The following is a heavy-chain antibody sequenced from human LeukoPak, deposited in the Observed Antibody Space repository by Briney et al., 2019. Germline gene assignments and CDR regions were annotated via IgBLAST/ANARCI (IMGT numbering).Heavy chain of an antibody. Sequence: SETLSLTCAVSGYSISSGYYWGWIRQPPGKGLEWIGSIYQSGSTYYNPSLKSRVTISVDTSKNQFSLKLSSVTAADTAVYYCARNTYYYHSGTYLDYWGQGILVTVSS. D-gene: IGHD3-10*01. J-gene: IGHJ4*02. CDR2: IYQSGST. V-gene: IGHV4-38-2*01. CDR3: ARNTYYYHSGTYLDY. CDR1: GYSISSGYY.